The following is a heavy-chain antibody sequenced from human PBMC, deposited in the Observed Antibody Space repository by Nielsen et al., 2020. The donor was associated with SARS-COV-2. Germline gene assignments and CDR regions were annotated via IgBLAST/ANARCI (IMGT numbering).Heavy chain of an antibody. CDR1: GFTFSSYA. CDR3: AKDAVGNFDYYYGMDV. D-gene: IGHD3-9*01. CDR2: ISGSGGST. J-gene: IGHJ6*02. V-gene: IGHV3-23*01. Sequence: GGSLRLSCAASGFTFSSYAMSWVRQAPGKGLEWVSAISGSGGSTYYADSVKGRFTISRDNSKNTLYLQMNSLRAEDTAVYYCAKDAVGNFDYYYGMDVWGQGTTVTVSS.